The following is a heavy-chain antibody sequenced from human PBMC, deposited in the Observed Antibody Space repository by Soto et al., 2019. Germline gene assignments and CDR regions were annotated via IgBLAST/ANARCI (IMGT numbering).Heavy chain of an antibody. CDR3: ARDRIVAVPAGHDVFDF. D-gene: IGHD2-2*01. CDR2: ISTYNDTT. Sequence: QVQLVQSGAEVQKPGASVKVSCKTSGYTFTSFGISWVRQAPVQGLEWMAWISTYNDTTKFAKRLQGRVTLRPDTSTSTVYMELSSLRSDDTAVYYCARDRIVAVPAGHDVFDFWGQGTRVTVSS. J-gene: IGHJ3*01. V-gene: IGHV1-18*01. CDR1: GYTFTSFG.